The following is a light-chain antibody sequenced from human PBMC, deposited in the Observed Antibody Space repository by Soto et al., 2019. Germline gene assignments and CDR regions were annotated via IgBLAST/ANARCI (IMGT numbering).Light chain of an antibody. V-gene: IGLV1-40*01. CDR2: GNN. CDR1: NSNIGGGYD. J-gene: IGLJ3*02. Sequence: QSVLTQPPSVSGAPGQRVTISCTGNNSNIGGGYDVHWYQQLPGTAPKLLIFGNNNRPSGVPDRFSGSKSYASASLAITGLQPEDEADYYCHSYDMRLSGSVFRGGTKLTVL. CDR3: HSYDMRLSGSV.